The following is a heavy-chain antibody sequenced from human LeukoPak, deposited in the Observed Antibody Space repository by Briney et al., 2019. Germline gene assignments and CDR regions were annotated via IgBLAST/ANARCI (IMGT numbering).Heavy chain of an antibody. CDR3: ANGGGSGSYYPRGAFDP. Sequence: GGSLRLSCAASGFTFSSYAMSWVRQAPGKGLEWVSAISGSGGSTYYADSVKGRFTISRDNSKNTLYLQMNSLRAEDTAVYYCANGGGSGSYYPRGAFDPWGQGTLVTVSS. CDR2: ISGSGGST. D-gene: IGHD3-10*01. J-gene: IGHJ5*02. CDR1: GFTFSSYA. V-gene: IGHV3-23*01.